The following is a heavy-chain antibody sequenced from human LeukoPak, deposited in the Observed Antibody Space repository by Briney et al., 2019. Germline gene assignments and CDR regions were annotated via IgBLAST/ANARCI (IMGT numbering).Heavy chain of an antibody. J-gene: IGHJ6*02. CDR3: ATAPILRGEGGEHYKYGMDV. V-gene: IGHV4-4*02. Sequence: PSGTLSLTCGVSVGSISSGNWWSWVRQSPGKGLEWIGEIYHNGTPNYNPSLKSRVTISADTFRNHFSLKLTSVTAADTAVYYCATAPILRGEGGEHYKYGMDVWGQGTTVIVSS. CDR1: VGSISSGNW. CDR2: IYHNGTP. D-gene: IGHD2-2*02.